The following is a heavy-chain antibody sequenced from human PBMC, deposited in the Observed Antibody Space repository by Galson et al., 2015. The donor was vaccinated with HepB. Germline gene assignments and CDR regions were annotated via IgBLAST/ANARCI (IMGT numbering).Heavy chain of an antibody. CDR3: ARDLGEEEKSDYFDY. CDR1: GYTFTSYG. CDR2: ISAYNGNT. J-gene: IGHJ4*02. Sequence: SVKVSCKASGYTFTSYGISWVRQAPGQGLEWMGWISAYNGNTNYAQKLQGRVTMTTDTSTSTAYMELRSLRSDDTAVYYCARDLGEEEKSDYFDYWGQGTLVTVSS. V-gene: IGHV1-18*01.